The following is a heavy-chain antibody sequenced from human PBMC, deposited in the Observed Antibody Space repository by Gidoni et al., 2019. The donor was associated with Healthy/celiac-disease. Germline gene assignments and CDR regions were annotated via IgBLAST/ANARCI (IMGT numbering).Heavy chain of an antibody. D-gene: IGHD3-10*01. J-gene: IGHJ6*02. CDR3: AREYYYGSGSYLYYYYYGMDV. V-gene: IGHV3-48*03. CDR1: GFTFRSYE. CDR2: ISSSGSTI. Sequence: EVQLVESGGGLVQPGGSLRLSCAASGFTFRSYEMNWVRQAPGKGLEWVSYISSSGSTIYYADSVKGRFTISRDNAKNSLYLQMNSLRAEDTAVYYCAREYYYGSGSYLYYYYYGMDVWGQGTTVTVSS.